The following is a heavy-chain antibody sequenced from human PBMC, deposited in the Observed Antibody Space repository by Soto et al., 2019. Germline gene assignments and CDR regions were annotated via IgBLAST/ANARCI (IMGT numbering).Heavy chain of an antibody. CDR1: GYTFTYRY. CDR2: ITGLNGDT. CDR3: ATPGAFGGPSYGMDV. Sequence: QMPLVQSGAEVKKTGSSVKVSCEASGYTFTYRYLHWVRQAPGQALEWMGWITGLNGDTNFAQKFPGRVTLTRDRSMTTAYMELSSLTSDDTGIYYCATPGAFGGPSYGMDVWGQGTSVTVSS. V-gene: IGHV1-45*02. J-gene: IGHJ6*02. D-gene: IGHD2-15*01.